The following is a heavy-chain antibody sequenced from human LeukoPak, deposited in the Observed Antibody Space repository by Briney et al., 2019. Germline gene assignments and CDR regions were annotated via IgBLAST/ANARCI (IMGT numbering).Heavy chain of an antibody. Sequence: TGGSLRLSCAASGFTFDDYGMTWVRQAPGKGLEWVSSFGLYGGTTHYADSVKGRFTISRDNSKNTLYLQMTSLRADDTAVYYCVKDSSTTSWYFAFDVWGQGTMVAVSS. J-gene: IGHJ3*01. D-gene: IGHD2-2*01. V-gene: IGHV3-23*01. CDR2: FGLYGGTT. CDR1: GFTFDDYG. CDR3: VKDSSTTSWYFAFDV.